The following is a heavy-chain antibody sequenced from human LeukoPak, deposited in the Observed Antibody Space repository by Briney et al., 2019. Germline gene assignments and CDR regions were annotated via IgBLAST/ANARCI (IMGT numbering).Heavy chain of an antibody. Sequence: GSLRLSCATSGFTFSNYWMNWVRQPPSKGLHWIGEINHSGSSNYNPSLKSRVTISVDTSKNQFSLKLSSVTAADTAVYYCARSGTYQHSSSYDYWGQGTLVTVSS. CDR3: ARSGTYQHSSSYDY. CDR2: INHSGSS. D-gene: IGHD6-13*01. J-gene: IGHJ4*02. CDR1: GFTFSNYW. V-gene: IGHV4-34*01.